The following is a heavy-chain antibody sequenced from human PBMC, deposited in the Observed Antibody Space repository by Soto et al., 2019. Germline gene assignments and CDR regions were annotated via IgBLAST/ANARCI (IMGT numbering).Heavy chain of an antibody. D-gene: IGHD6-19*01. V-gene: IGHV3-30-3*01. J-gene: IGHJ6*02. CDR1: GFTFSSYA. CDR3: ARDPRGHSSGNYYYGMDV. Sequence: GGSLRLSCAASGFTFSSYAMHWVRQAPGKGLEWVAVISYDGSNKYYADSVKGRFTISRDNSKNTLYLQMNSLRAEDTAVYYCARDPRGHSSGNYYYGMDVWGQGTTVTVS. CDR2: ISYDGSNK.